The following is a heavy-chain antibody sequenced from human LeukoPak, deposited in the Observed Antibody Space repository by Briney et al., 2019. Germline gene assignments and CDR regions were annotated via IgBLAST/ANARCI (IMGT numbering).Heavy chain of an antibody. CDR2: IYCSGST. CDR3: ARHASVDGNWPRPLDY. J-gene: IGHJ4*02. Sequence: SETLSLTCTVSGGSIGSSPYYWGWIRQPPGKGLEWIGNIYCSGSTYYNPSLKTRVTISVDTSKNQFSLKLTSVTAADTAVYYCARHASVDGNWPRPLDYWGQGSLVTVSS. CDR1: GGSIGSSPYY. V-gene: IGHV4-39*01. D-gene: IGHD6-19*01.